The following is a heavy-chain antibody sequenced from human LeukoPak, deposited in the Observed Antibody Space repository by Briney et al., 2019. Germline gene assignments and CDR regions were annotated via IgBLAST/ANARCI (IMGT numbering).Heavy chain of an antibody. CDR1: GFSFSSHG. CDR2: IKQDGSEK. CDR3: ARDGVPAANDY. J-gene: IGHJ4*02. Sequence: GGSLRLSCAASGFSFSSHGMSWVRQAPGKGLEWVANIKQDGSEKYYVDSVKGRFTISRDNAKNSLYLQMNSLRAEDTAVYYCARDGVPAANDYWGQGTLVTVSS. V-gene: IGHV3-7*01. D-gene: IGHD6-13*01.